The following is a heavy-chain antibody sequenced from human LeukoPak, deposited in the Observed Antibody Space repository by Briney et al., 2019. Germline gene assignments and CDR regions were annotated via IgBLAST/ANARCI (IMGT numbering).Heavy chain of an antibody. Sequence: GGSLRLSCAASGFIFSSYWMSWVRQAPGKGLEWVANIKQDGSEKYYVDSVEGRFTISRDNAKNSLYLQMNSLRAEDTAVYYCARDIAVWGQGTLVTVSS. V-gene: IGHV3-7*01. J-gene: IGHJ4*02. CDR2: IKQDGSEK. CDR1: GFIFSSYW. D-gene: IGHD2-21*01. CDR3: ARDIAV.